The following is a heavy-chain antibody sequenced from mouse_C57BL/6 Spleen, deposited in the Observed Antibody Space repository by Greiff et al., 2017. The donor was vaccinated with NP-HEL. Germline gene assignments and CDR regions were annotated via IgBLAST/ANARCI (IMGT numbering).Heavy chain of an antibody. Sequence: VKLLESGAELARPGASVKLSCKASGYTFTSYGISWVKQRTGQGLEWIGEIYPRSGNTYYNEKFKGKATLTADKSSSTAYMELRSLTSEDSAAYFCARRDDYPYAMDYWGQGTSVTVSS. CDR2: IYPRSGNT. D-gene: IGHD2-4*01. CDR1: GYTFTSYG. CDR3: ARRDDYPYAMDY. J-gene: IGHJ4*01. V-gene: IGHV1-81*01.